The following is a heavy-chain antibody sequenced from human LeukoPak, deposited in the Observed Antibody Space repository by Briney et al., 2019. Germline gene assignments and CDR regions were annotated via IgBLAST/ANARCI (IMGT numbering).Heavy chain of an antibody. CDR1: GGSFSGYY. CDR2: INHSGST. D-gene: IGHD3-22*01. V-gene: IGHV4-34*01. CDR3: AREDGYYDSRADAFDI. J-gene: IGHJ3*02. Sequence: PSETLSLTCAVYGGSFSGYYWSWIRRPPGKGLEWIGEINHSGSTNYNPSLKSRVTISVDTSKNQFSLKLSSVTAADTAVYYCAREDGYYDSRADAFDIWGQGTMVTVSS.